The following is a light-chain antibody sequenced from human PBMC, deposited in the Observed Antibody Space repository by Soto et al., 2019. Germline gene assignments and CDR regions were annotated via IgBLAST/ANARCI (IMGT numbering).Light chain of an antibody. V-gene: IGLV2-14*01. CDR2: EVT. J-gene: IGLJ2*01. CDR3: SSYTSTTCPI. Sequence: QSALTQPASVSGSPGQSITISCAGTGSDAGAYKYVSWYQHHPGKAPKLILYEVTSRPSGVSNRFSGSNSANTASLTISGLQAEDEADYYCSSYTSTTCPIFGGGTKVTVL. CDR1: GSDAGAYKY.